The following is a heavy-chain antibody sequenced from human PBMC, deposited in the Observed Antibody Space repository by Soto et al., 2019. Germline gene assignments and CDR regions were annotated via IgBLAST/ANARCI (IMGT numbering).Heavy chain of an antibody. Sequence: PGESLKISCKGSGYSFTSYWISWVRQMPGKGLDWMGRIDPSDSYTNYSPSFQGHVTISTDKSISTAYLQWSSLKASDSAIYYCARLVDTSSWIDFWGQGTLVTVSS. V-gene: IGHV5-10-1*01. CDR2: IDPSDSYT. J-gene: IGHJ4*02. D-gene: IGHD6-13*01. CDR3: ARLVDTSSWIDF. CDR1: GYSFTSYW.